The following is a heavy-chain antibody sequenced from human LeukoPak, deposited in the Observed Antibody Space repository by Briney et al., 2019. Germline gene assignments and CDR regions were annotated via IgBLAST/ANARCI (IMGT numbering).Heavy chain of an antibody. CDR1: GFTFDDYA. CDR3: AKDNRAGFYYYYGMDV. V-gene: IGHV3-9*01. Sequence: PGGSLRLSCAASGFTFDDYAMHWVRQAPGKGLERVSGISWNSGSIGYADSVKGRFTISRDNAKNSLYLQMNSLRAEDTALYYCAKDNRAGFYYYYGMDVWGQGTTVTVSS. D-gene: IGHD6-19*01. J-gene: IGHJ6*02. CDR2: ISWNSGSI.